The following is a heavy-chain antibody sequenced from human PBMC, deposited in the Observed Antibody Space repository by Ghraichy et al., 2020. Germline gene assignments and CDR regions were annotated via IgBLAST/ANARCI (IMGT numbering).Heavy chain of an antibody. J-gene: IGHJ4*02. V-gene: IGHV3-23*01. D-gene: IGHD2-15*01. Sequence: GGSLRLSCAASGFTFSSYAMSWVRQAPGKGLEWVSAISGSGGSTYYADSVKGRFTISRDNSKNTLYLQMNSLRAEDTAVYYCAKMGALVVATTSLWYYFDYWGQGTLVTVSS. CDR2: ISGSGGST. CDR1: GFTFSSYA. CDR3: AKMGALVVATTSLWYYFDY.